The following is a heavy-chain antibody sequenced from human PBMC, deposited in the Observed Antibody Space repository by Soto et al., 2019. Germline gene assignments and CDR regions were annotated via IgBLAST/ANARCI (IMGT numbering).Heavy chain of an antibody. CDR3: ARQIYDSDTGPNFQYYFDS. J-gene: IGHJ4*02. CDR2: IDPSDSQT. V-gene: IGHV5-10-1*01. Sequence: GESLKISCKGSGYSFAGYWITWVRQKPGKGLEWMGGIDPSDSQTYYSPSFRGHVTVSATKSITTVFLQWSSLRASDTAMYYCARQIYDSDTGPNFQYYFDSWGQGTPVTVSS. D-gene: IGHD3-22*01. CDR1: GYSFAGYW.